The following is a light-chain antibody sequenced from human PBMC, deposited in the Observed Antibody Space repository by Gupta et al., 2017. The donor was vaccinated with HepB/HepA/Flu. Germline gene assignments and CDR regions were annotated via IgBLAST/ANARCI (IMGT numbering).Light chain of an antibody. CDR3: HQYNSYSLT. CDR1: QSISDW. Sequence: DIQMTQSPSTLSASVGDRVTITCRASQSISDWLAWYQQKPGKAPKLLIYKASSLESGVPSRFSGSGSGTEFTLTIHSLQPDDFATYYCHQYNSYSLTCGGWTKVEIK. V-gene: IGKV1-5*03. J-gene: IGKJ4*01. CDR2: KAS.